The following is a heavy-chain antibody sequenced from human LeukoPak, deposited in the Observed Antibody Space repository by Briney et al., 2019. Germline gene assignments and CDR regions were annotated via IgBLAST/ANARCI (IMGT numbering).Heavy chain of an antibody. CDR1: GFTFSSYA. D-gene: IGHD3-22*01. CDR2: ISGSGGST. V-gene: IGHV3-23*01. Sequence: GGSLRLSCAASGFTFSSYAMSWVRQAPGKGLEWVSAISGSGGSTYYADSVKGRFTISRDNSKNTLYLQMNSLRAEDTAVYYCARVWVQYYYDIIGPHFDYWGQGTLVTVSS. CDR3: ARVWVQYYYDIIGPHFDY. J-gene: IGHJ4*02.